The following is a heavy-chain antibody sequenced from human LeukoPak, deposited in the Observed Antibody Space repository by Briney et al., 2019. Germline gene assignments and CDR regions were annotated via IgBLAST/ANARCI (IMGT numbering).Heavy chain of an antibody. CDR3: ATGIYYDSRAFDI. V-gene: IGHV3-73*01. J-gene: IGHJ3*02. D-gene: IGHD3-22*01. CDR2: IRSKANSYAT. CDR1: GFIFSDSA. Sequence: GGSLRLSCAASGFIFSDSAIHWVRQASGKGLEWVGRIRSKANSYATAYAASVKGRFTISRDDSKNTAYLQMNSLKTEDTAVYYCATGIYYDSRAFDIWGQGTMVTVSS.